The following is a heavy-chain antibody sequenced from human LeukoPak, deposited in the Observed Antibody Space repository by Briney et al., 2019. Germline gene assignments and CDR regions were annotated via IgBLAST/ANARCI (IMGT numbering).Heavy chain of an antibody. CDR1: GFTFSTYG. CDR3: AREQPGP. J-gene: IGHJ5*02. Sequence: GTSLRLSCAASGFTFSTYGMHWVRQAPGKGLEWVAVISYAGSNKYYADSVKGRFSICRDNVKNTLYLQMNSLRAEDTAVYFCAREQPGPWGQGTLVTVSS. V-gene: IGHV3-30*03. D-gene: IGHD6-13*01. CDR2: ISYAGSNK.